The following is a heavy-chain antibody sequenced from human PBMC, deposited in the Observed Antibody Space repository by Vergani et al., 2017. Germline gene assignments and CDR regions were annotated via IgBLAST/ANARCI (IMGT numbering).Heavy chain of an antibody. J-gene: IGHJ6*02. CDR1: GFKFSDHY. CDR2: ISPGASTV. Sequence: LEESGGGSVKPGGSLRLSCAASGFKFSDHYMSWIRQAPGKGLEWVSHISPGASTVSYTASVTGRFTVSRDNDNNSLTLDMTTLRVEDTAVYYCAKNPAISTTRHYYAMDVWGHGTTVTVSS. V-gene: IGHV3-11*04. CDR3: AKNPAISTTRHYYAMDV. D-gene: IGHD2-2*02.